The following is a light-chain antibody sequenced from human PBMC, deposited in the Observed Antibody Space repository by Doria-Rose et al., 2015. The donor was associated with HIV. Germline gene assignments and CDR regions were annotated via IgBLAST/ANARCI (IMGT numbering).Light chain of an antibody. J-gene: IGKJ1*01. CDR1: QSVSANY. V-gene: IGKV3-20*01. CDR2: GAS. CDR3: HQYASSRT. Sequence: RATLSCRASQSVSANYLAWYQQRPGQSPRLLIYGASSRATDIPDRFSGSGSGTDFTLTISRLEPEDFAVYYCHQYASSRTFGQGSKV.